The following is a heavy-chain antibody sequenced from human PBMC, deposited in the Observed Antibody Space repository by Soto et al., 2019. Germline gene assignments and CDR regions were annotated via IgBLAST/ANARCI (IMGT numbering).Heavy chain of an antibody. CDR3: ARGGTWGLSLQCYYGMDV. Sequence: GESLKISCKGSGYSFSSYWIGWVRQKPGKGLEWMGIVYPGDSDTKYSPSFEGQVTISVDTSISTAYLQWSSLKASDTAMYYCARGGTWGLSLQCYYGMDVWGQGTTVTVSS. D-gene: IGHD3-16*01. J-gene: IGHJ6*02. CDR2: VYPGDSDT. CDR1: GYSFSSYW. V-gene: IGHV5-51*01.